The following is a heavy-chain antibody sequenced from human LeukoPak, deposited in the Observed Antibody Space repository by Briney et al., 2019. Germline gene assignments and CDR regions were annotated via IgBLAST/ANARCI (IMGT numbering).Heavy chain of an antibody. V-gene: IGHV6-1*01. D-gene: IGHD3-10*01. CDR3: ARGFGYGFGI. CDR2: TYYRSKWFN. J-gene: IGHJ3*02. Sequence: SQTLSLTCAISGDSVSSNSAAWNWIRQSPSRGLEWLGRTYYRSKWFNGYAVSVKSRITVNPDTSKNQFSLQLSSVTPEDTAVYFCARGFGYGFGIWGQGTMVTVSS. CDR1: GDSVSSNSAA.